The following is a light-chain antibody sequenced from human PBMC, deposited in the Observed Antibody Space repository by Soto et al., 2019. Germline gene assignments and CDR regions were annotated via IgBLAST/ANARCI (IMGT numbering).Light chain of an antibody. CDR3: SSFTSSSTYV. CDR2: NVS. V-gene: IGLV2-14*01. Sequence: QPVLPQHASVSGSPGQSITISCTGTSSDVGGYNSVSWYQQHPGKAPKLMIYNVSNRPSGVSNRFSGSKSGNTASLTISGLQAEDEADYYCSSFTSSSTYVFGTGTKDTVL. J-gene: IGLJ1*01. CDR1: SSDVGGYNS.